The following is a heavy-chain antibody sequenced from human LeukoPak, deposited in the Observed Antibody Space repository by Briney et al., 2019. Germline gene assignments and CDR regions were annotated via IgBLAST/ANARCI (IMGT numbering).Heavy chain of an antibody. CDR1: GGSISSYY. J-gene: IGHJ4*02. V-gene: IGHV4-59*01. CDR3: AGASYDSSGVH. CDR2: IYYSGST. Sequence: SETLSLTCTVSGGSISSYYWSWIRQPPGKGLEWIGYIYYSGSTNYNPFLKSRVTISVDTSKNQFSLKLSSVTAADTAVYYCAGASYDSSGVHWGQGTLVTVSS. D-gene: IGHD3-22*01.